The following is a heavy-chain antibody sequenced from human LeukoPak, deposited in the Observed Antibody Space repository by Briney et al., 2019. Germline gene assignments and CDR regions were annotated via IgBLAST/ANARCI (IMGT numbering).Heavy chain of an antibody. Sequence: KPSETLSLTCTVSGGSISSYYWSWIRQPPGKGLEWIGYIYYSGSTNYNPSLKSRVTISVDTSKSQFSLKLSSVTAADTAVYYCARGIRYFDSSMMSDYWGQGTLVTVSS. J-gene: IGHJ4*02. CDR3: ARGIRYFDSSMMSDY. CDR2: IYYSGST. V-gene: IGHV4-59*01. CDR1: GGSISSYY. D-gene: IGHD3-9*01.